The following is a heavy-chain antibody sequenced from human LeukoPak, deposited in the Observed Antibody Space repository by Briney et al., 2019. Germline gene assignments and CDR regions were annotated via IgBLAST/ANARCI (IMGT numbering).Heavy chain of an antibody. CDR3: ARRDGYNSWWGYYYYYMDV. Sequence: ASVKVSCKASGYTFTSYDINWVRQATGQGLEWMGWMNPNSGNTGHAQKFQGRDTMTRNTSISTAYMELSSLRSEDTAVYYCARRDGYNSWWGYYYYYMDVWGKGTTVTISS. D-gene: IGHD5-24*01. V-gene: IGHV1-8*01. J-gene: IGHJ6*03. CDR1: GYTFTSYD. CDR2: MNPNSGNT.